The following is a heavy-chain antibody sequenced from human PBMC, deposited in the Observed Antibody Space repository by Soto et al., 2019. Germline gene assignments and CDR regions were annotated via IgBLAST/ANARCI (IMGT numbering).Heavy chain of an antibody. CDR3: ARAKLRFLGFDP. CDR1: GGSISSYY. Sequence: ASETLSLTCTVSGGSISSYYWSWIRQPPGKGLEWIGYIYYSGSTNYNPSLKSRVTISVDTSKNQFSLKLSSVTAADTAVYYCARAKLRFLGFDPWGQGTLVTVSS. V-gene: IGHV4-59*08. D-gene: IGHD3-3*01. J-gene: IGHJ5*02. CDR2: IYYSGST.